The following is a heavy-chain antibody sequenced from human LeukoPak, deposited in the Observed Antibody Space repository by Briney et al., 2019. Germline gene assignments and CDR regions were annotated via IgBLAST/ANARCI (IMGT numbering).Heavy chain of an antibody. CDR1: GGSMSNYY. Sequence: PSETLSLTCTVSGGSMSNYYWGWIRQPAEKGLEWIGRLRTTGSTNYNPSLKSRVTMSLATSKKQFSLKLTPVTAADTAVYYCARSDYGGDPTYDAFDFWGQGTMVTVSS. CDR3: ARSDYGGDPTYDAFDF. CDR2: LRTTGST. J-gene: IGHJ3*01. D-gene: IGHD4-23*01. V-gene: IGHV4-4*07.